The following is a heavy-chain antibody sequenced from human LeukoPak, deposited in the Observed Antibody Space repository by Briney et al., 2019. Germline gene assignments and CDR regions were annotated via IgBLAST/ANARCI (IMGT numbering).Heavy chain of an antibody. CDR3: AMGGSWNDY. D-gene: IGHD1-26*01. J-gene: IGHJ4*02. CDR2: INPNSGGT. Sequence: GGSLRLSCAASGFTFSSYGMHWVRQAPGQGLEWMGRINPNSGGTNYAQKFQGRVTMTRDTSISTAYMELSRLRSDDTAVYYCAMGGSWNDYWGQGTLVTVSS. V-gene: IGHV1-2*06. CDR1: GFTFSSYG.